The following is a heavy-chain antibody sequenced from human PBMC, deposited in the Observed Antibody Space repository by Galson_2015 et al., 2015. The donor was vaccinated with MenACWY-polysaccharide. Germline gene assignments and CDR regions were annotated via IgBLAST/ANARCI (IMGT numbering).Heavy chain of an antibody. J-gene: IGHJ6*02. CDR1: GFTFSNYA. CDR2: ISGSGSTT. V-gene: IGHV3-23*01. D-gene: IGHD4/OR15-4a*01. Sequence: SLRLSCAASGFTFSNYAMSWVRQAPGKGLDWGSAISGSGSTTYYADSVKGRFAISRDNSKNTLYLQMSSLRAEDTAVYYCAKRAPMVTSLFYGMDVWGQGTTVTVSS. CDR3: AKRAPMVTSLFYGMDV.